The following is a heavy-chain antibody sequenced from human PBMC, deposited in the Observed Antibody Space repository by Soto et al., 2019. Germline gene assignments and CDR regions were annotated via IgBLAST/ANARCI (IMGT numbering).Heavy chain of an antibody. CDR1: GFSLSTSGVG. J-gene: IGHJ4*02. Sequence: QITLKESGPPLVKPTQTLTLTCTFSGFSLSTSGVGVGWIRQPPGKALEWLALIYWDDDKRYSPSLKSRLTTXKXTXXNQVVLTMTNMDPVDKATYYCAHRAYDSSGYYFDYWGQGTLVTVSS. CDR2: IYWDDDK. D-gene: IGHD3-22*01. V-gene: IGHV2-5*02. CDR3: AHRAYDSSGYYFDY.